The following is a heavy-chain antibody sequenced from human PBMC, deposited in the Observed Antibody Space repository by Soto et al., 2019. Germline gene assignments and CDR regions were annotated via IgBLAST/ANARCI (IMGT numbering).Heavy chain of an antibody. CDR1: GGSISSGDYY. CDR3: ARGILLWFGDPQNCGFDP. Sequence: SETLSLTCTVSGGSISSGDYYWSWIRQPPGKGLEWIGYIYYSGSTYYNPSLRSRVTISVDTSKNQFSLKLSSVTAADTAVYYCARGILLWFGDPQNCGFDPWGQGTLVTAPQ. CDR2: IYYSGST. J-gene: IGHJ5*02. D-gene: IGHD3-10*01. V-gene: IGHV4-30-4*01.